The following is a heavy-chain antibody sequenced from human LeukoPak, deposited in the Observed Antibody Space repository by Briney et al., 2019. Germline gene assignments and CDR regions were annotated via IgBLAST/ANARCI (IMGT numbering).Heavy chain of an antibody. Sequence: SETLSLTCAVYGGSFSGYYWSWIRQPPGKGLEWIGEINHSGSTNYNPSLKSRVTISVDTSKNQFSLKLSSVTAADTAVYYCARGIRGYSYGPWGQGALVTVSS. D-gene: IGHD5-18*01. CDR2: INHSGST. CDR1: GGSFSGYY. V-gene: IGHV4-34*01. J-gene: IGHJ5*02. CDR3: ARGIRGYSYGP.